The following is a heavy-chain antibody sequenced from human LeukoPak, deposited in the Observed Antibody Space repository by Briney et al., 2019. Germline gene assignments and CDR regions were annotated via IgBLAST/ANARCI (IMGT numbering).Heavy chain of an antibody. CDR3: SAHETLIVVRPFDY. D-gene: IGHD3-22*01. V-gene: IGHV3-74*01. Sequence: GGSLRLSCAASGLTFSSYWMHWVRQVPGKGPVWVSRIDPDGTSTSYADSVKGRFTISRDNAKNTLYLQTNSLRAEDAAVYYCSAHETLIVVRPFDYWGQGTVVTVSS. J-gene: IGHJ4*02. CDR1: GLTFSSYW. CDR2: IDPDGTST.